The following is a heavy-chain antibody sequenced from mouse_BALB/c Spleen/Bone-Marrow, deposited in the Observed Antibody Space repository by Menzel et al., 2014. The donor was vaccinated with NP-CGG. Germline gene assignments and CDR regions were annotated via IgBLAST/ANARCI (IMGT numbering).Heavy chain of an antibody. CDR3: ARDWDYYAMDY. CDR2: IYPRSDNT. V-gene: IGHV1-77*01. J-gene: IGHJ4*01. D-gene: IGHD4-1*01. CDR1: GYTFTDYY. Sequence: VQLQQSGAELARPGASVKLSCKASGYTFTDYYINWVKQRTGQGLEWIGEIYPRSDNTYYNEKFKGKATLTADKSSSTAYLQLSSPTSEDSAVYFCARDWDYYAMDYWGQGTSVTVSS.